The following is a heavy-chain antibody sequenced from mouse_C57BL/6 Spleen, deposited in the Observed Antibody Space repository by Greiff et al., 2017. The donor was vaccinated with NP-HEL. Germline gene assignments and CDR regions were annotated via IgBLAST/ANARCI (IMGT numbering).Heavy chain of an antibody. CDR1: GFTFSDYG. D-gene: IGHD4-1*01. J-gene: IGHJ1*03. CDR3: AKLGADFDV. Sequence: EVQLVESGGGLVKPGGSLKLSCAASGFTFSDYGMHWVRQAPEKGLEWVAYISSGSSTIYYADTVKGRFTISRDNAKNTLFLQMTSLRSEDTAMYYCAKLGADFDVWGTGTTVTVSS. CDR2: ISSGSSTI. V-gene: IGHV5-17*01.